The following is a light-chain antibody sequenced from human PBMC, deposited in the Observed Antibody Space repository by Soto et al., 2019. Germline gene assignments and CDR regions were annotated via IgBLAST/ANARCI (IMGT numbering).Light chain of an antibody. Sequence: ESMLTQSPGTLSLSPGERATLSCRASQSVRNRYLAWYQQKPGQAPRLLIYGASIRATGIPDRFSGSGSGTDFTLTISRLEAEDFAVYYCHQFGRSPPAFTFGQGTKLEI. J-gene: IGKJ2*01. CDR3: HQFGRSPPAFT. V-gene: IGKV3-20*01. CDR1: QSVRNRY. CDR2: GAS.